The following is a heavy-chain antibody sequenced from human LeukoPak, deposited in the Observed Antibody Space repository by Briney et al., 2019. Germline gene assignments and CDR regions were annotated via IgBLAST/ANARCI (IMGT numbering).Heavy chain of an antibody. CDR2: IKQDGSET. J-gene: IGHJ5*02. CDR1: GFTFRSFW. Sequence: GGSLRLSCAASGFTFRSFWMTWVRQSPGKGLEWVANIKQDGSETYHVDSVKGRFTISRDNAKDSLYLEMNSLRAEDTAVYYCARGGQAGTGDLWGQGTLVTVSS. CDR3: ARGGQAGTGDL. V-gene: IGHV3-7*01. D-gene: IGHD3-10*01.